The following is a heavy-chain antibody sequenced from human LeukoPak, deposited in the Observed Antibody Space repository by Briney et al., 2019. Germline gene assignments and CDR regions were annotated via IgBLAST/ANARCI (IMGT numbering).Heavy chain of an antibody. Sequence: SVKVSCKASGGTFSSYAISWVRQAPGQGLEWMGGIIPIFGTADYAQKFQGRVTITTDESTSTAYMELSSLRSEDTAVYYCAREYYYDSSGYLGYWGQGTLVTVSS. D-gene: IGHD3-22*01. J-gene: IGHJ4*02. V-gene: IGHV1-69*05. CDR3: AREYYYDSSGYLGY. CDR2: IIPIFGTA. CDR1: GGTFSSYA.